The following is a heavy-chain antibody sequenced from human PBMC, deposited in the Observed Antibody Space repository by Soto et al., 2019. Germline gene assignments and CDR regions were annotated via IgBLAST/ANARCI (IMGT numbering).Heavy chain of an antibody. CDR2: IKQDESEK. V-gene: IGHV3-7*01. CDR3: ARGNWGSRPIDY. CDR1: GFTFSSYW. Sequence: GGSLRLSCAASGFTFSSYWMSWARQAPGKGLEWVANIKQDESEKYYVDPVKGRFTVSRDNAKNSLYLQMNSLRAEDTAVYYCARGNWGSRPIDYWGQGTLVTVS. J-gene: IGHJ4*02. D-gene: IGHD7-27*01.